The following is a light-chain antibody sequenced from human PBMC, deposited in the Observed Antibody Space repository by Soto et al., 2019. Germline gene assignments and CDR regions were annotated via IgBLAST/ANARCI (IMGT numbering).Light chain of an antibody. CDR3: QQRSNWPST. V-gene: IGKV3-11*01. Sequence: EIVLTQSPATLSLSPGERVTLSCRASQSVSSSLVWYQQKPGQAPRLLIYDASNRATGIPARFSGSGSGTDFTLTISSLEPEDFAVYYCQQRSNWPSTFDQGTRLEIK. J-gene: IGKJ5*01. CDR1: QSVSSS. CDR2: DAS.